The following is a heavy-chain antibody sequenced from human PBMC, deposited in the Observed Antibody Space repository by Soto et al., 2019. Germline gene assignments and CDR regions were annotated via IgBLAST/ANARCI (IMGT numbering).Heavy chain of an antibody. CDR1: GGSISSGGYS. CDR2: IYHSGST. Sequence: SEALSLTCAVSGGSISSGGYSWSWIRQPPGKGLEWIGYIYHSGSTYYNPSLKSRVTISVDRSKNQFSLKLSSVTAADTAVYYCARDYGDYQSGENWFDPWGQGTLVTVSS. CDR3: ARDYGDYQSGENWFDP. V-gene: IGHV4-30-2*01. D-gene: IGHD4-17*01. J-gene: IGHJ5*02.